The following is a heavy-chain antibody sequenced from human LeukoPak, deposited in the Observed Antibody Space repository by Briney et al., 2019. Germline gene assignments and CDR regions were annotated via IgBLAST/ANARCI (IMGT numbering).Heavy chain of an antibody. Sequence: GGSLRLSCAASGFTVSSNYMSWVRQAPGKGLEWVSVIYRGGSTYYADSVKGRFTISRDNSKNTLYLQMNSLRAEDTAVYYCARAGFWKWELDWGQGTLVTVSS. D-gene: IGHD1-26*01. CDR1: GFTVSSNY. J-gene: IGHJ4*02. CDR2: IYRGGST. CDR3: ARAGFWKWELD. V-gene: IGHV3-53*01.